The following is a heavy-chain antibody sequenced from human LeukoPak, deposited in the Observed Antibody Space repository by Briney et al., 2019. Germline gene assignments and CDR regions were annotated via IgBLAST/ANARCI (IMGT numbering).Heavy chain of an antibody. CDR3: ARDISAAAGYYFDY. J-gene: IGHJ4*02. Sequence: SETLSLTCAVSGGSISSSNWWSWVRRPPGKGLEWIGEIYHSGSTNYNPSLKSRVTISVDKSKTQFSLKLSSVTAADTAVYYCARDISAAAGYYFDYWGQGTLVTVSS. CDR2: IYHSGST. CDR1: GGSISSSNW. D-gene: IGHD6-13*01. V-gene: IGHV4-4*02.